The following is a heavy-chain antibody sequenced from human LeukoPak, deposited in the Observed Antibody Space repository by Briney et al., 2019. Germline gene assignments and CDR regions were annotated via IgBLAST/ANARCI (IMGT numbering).Heavy chain of an antibody. CDR2: ISSSSSYI. CDR1: GFTFSSYE. CDR3: ASTTTFGSGSYYKPIDY. Sequence: GGSLRLSCAASGFTFSSYEMNWVRQAPGKGLEWVSSISSSSSYIYYADSVKGRFTISRDNAKNSLYLQMNSLRAEDTAVYYCASTTTFGSGSYYKPIDYWGQGTLVTVSS. J-gene: IGHJ4*02. V-gene: IGHV3-21*01. D-gene: IGHD3-10*01.